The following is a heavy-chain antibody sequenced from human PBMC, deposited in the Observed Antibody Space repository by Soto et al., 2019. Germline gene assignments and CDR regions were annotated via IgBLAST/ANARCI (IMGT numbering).Heavy chain of an antibody. CDR1: GYTFTSYY. CDR3: ARDPLYYYDSSGYFDY. V-gene: IGHV1-46*01. CDR2: INPSGGST. D-gene: IGHD3-22*01. J-gene: IGHJ4*02. Sequence: ASVKVSGTACGYTFTSYYMHWVRQAPGQGLEWMGIINPSGGSTSYAQKFQGRVTMTRDTSTSTVYMELSSLRSEDTAVYYCARDPLYYYDSSGYFDYWGQGTQVTVSS.